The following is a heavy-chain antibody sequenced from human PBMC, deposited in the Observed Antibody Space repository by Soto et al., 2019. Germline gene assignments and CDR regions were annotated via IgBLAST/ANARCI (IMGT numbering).Heavy chain of an antibody. CDR2: ISTYNGNT. V-gene: IGHV1-18*01. Sequence: ASVKVSCKASGYTFTSYGISWVRQAPGQGLEWMGWISTYNGNTNYAQKLQGRVTMTTDTSTSTAYMELRSLRSDDTAVYYCARGVWYYDSSGYPSFDYWGQGTLVTVSS. D-gene: IGHD3-22*01. CDR3: ARGVWYYDSSGYPSFDY. CDR1: GYTFTSYG. J-gene: IGHJ4*02.